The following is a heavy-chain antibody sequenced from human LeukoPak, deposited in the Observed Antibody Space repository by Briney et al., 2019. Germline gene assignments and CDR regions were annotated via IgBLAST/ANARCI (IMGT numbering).Heavy chain of an antibody. V-gene: IGHV5-51*01. D-gene: IGHD3-22*01. J-gene: IGHJ4*02. Sequence: GESLKISCKGSGYSFTSYWISWVRQVPGKGLEWMGIIYPGDSDTRYSPSFQGQVTISADKSISTAYLQWSSLKASDTAMYYCARVSPFYDSSGYNDYWGQGTLVTVSS. CDR2: IYPGDSDT. CDR3: ARVSPFYDSSGYNDY. CDR1: GYSFTSYW.